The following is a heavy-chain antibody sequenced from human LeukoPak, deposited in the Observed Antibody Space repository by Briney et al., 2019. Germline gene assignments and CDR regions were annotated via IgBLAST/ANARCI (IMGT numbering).Heavy chain of an antibody. CDR1: GFTFSSYS. V-gene: IGHV3-21*01. J-gene: IGHJ2*01. Sequence: PGGSLRLSCAASGFTFSSYSMNWVRQAPGKGLEWVSSISSSSSYIYYADSVKGRFTISRDNARNSLYLQMNSLRAEDTAVYYCARDGLAAATLHWCFDLWGRGTLVTVSS. CDR2: ISSSSSYI. CDR3: ARDGLAAATLHWCFDL. D-gene: IGHD2-15*01.